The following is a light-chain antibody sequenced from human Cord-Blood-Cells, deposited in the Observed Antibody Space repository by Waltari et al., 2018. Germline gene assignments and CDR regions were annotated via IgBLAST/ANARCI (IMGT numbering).Light chain of an antibody. CDR2: DVS. J-gene: IGLJ3*02. Sequence: QSALTQPASVSGSPGQSITISCTGTSSDVGGYNYVSWYQQHPGKAPKLMIYDVSNRPSGVSKRFSGSKSGNTASLTISGLQAEDEADYYCSSYTSSSTNWVFGGWTKLTVL. CDR3: SSYTSSSTNWV. V-gene: IGLV2-14*03. CDR1: SSDVGGYNY.